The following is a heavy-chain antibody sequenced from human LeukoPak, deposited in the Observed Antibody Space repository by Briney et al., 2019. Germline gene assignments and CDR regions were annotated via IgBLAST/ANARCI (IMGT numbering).Heavy chain of an antibody. J-gene: IGHJ4*02. D-gene: IGHD2-2*01. CDR1: GSSFTSYW. V-gene: IGHV5-51*01. CDR3: ARARGPYCSSTSCPLDY. CDR2: IYPGDSDT. Sequence: GESLKISFKGSGSSFTSYWIGWVRQMPGKGLEWMGIIYPGDSDTRYSPSFQGQVTISADKSISTAYLQWSSLKDSDTAMYYCARARGPYCSSTSCPLDYWGQGTLVTLSS.